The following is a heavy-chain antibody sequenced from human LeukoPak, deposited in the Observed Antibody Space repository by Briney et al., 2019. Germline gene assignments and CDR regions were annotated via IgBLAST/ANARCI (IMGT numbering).Heavy chain of an antibody. CDR3: ARSTYYDFWSGYPGAHYYYYTDV. D-gene: IGHD3-3*01. J-gene: IGHJ6*03. CDR2: ISAYNGNT. CDR1: GYTFTSYG. Sequence: ASVKVSCKASGYTFTSYGISWVRQAPGQGLEWMGWISAYNGNTNYAQKLQGRVTMTTDTSTSTAYMELRSLRSDDTAVYYCARSTYYDFWSGYPGAHYYYYTDVWGKGTTVTVSS. V-gene: IGHV1-18*01.